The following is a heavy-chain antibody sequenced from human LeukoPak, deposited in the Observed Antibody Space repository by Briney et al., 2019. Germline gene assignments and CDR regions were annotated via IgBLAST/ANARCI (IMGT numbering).Heavy chain of an antibody. V-gene: IGHV3-7*01. D-gene: IGHD6-13*01. CDR2: INQGGSAQ. CDR1: GFTFSTFW. CDR3: ARDISASGIFFDS. Sequence: GGSLRLSCAAYGFTFSTFWMGWVRQVPGKGLEWVANINQGGSAQYYVDSVKGRFTISRDNAENALYLQMNSLRAEDTAVYFCARDISASGIFFDSWGQGTLVTVSS. J-gene: IGHJ4*02.